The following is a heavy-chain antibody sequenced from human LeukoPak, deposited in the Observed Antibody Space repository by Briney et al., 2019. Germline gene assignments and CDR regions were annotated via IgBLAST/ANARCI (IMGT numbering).Heavy chain of an antibody. CDR3: ARGDWKYGDFDR. CDR2: VYYRGNT. Sequence: SETLSLTCTVSGGSISSYYWGWIRQPPGKGLEWIGSVYYRGNTYYNPSLKSRVTTSVDTSKNQFSLKVSSMTAADTAVYYCARGDWKYGDFDRWGQGTLVTVSS. D-gene: IGHD1-7*01. V-gene: IGHV4-39*07. J-gene: IGHJ4*02. CDR1: GGSISSYY.